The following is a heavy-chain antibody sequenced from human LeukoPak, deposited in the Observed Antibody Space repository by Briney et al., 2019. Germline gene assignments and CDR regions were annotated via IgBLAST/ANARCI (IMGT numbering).Heavy chain of an antibody. V-gene: IGHV4-59*08. CDR2: IYYSGST. Sequence: PSETLSLTCTVSGGSISSYYWSWIRQPPGKGLEWIGYIYYSGSTYYNPSLKSRVTISVDTSKNQFSLKLSSVTAADTAVYYCARVSLSGFDPWGQGTLVTVSS. J-gene: IGHJ5*02. CDR3: ARVSLSGFDP. CDR1: GGSISSYY. D-gene: IGHD1-26*01.